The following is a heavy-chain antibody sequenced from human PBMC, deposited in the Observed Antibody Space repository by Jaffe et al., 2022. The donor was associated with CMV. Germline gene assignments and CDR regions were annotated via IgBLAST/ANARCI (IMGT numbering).Heavy chain of an antibody. J-gene: IGHJ6*02. CDR1: GGSISSYY. CDR2: IYYSGST. Sequence: QVQLQESGPGLVKPSETLSLTCTVSGGSISSYYWSWIRQPPGKGLEWIGYIYYSGSTNYNPSLKSRVTISVDTSKNQFSLKLSSVTAADTAVYYCAREGLESMDVWGQGTTVTVSS. CDR3: AREGLESMDV. V-gene: IGHV4-59*01.